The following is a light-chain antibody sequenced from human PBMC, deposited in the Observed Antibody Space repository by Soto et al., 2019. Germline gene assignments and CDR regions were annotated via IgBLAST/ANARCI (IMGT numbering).Light chain of an antibody. J-gene: IGKJ3*01. CDR3: QQYHNWPPFT. CDR2: GAS. CDR1: QSVGSN. Sequence: EIVMTQSPANLSVSPGERATLSCRASQSVGSNLAWYQQKPGQAPRLLIYGASTRATGIPARFSGSGSGTEFTLTISSLQSEDFAVYYCQQYHNWPPFTFGPGTKVDIK. V-gene: IGKV3-15*01.